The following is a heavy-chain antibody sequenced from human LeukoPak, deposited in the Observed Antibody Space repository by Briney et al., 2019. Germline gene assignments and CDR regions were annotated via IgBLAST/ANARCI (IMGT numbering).Heavy chain of an antibody. V-gene: IGHV1-18*01. CDR3: ARDEDYGIFVNVDY. Sequence: ASVKVSCKASGYSIVRYGISWVRQAPGQGPEWMGWISTYNGNTKYAEKFQGRVTMTTDTPTSTAYMELRSLRSDDTAVYCCARDEDYGIFVNVDYWGQGTLVTVSS. CDR1: GYSIVRYG. J-gene: IGHJ4*02. D-gene: IGHD4-17*01. CDR2: ISTYNGNT.